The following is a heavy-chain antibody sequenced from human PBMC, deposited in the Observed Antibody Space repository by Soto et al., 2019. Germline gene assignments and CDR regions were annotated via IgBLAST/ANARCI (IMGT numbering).Heavy chain of an antibody. CDR2: INHSGST. D-gene: IGHD3-3*01. CDR1: GGSFSGYY. Sequence: QVQLQQWGAGLLKPSETLSLTCAVYGGSFSGYYWSWIRQPPGKGLEWIGEINHSGSTNYNPSLKSRVTISVDTSKNQFSLKLSSVTAADTAVYYCARGPLGDFWSGYMNWFDPWGQGTLVTVSS. CDR3: ARGPLGDFWSGYMNWFDP. J-gene: IGHJ5*02. V-gene: IGHV4-34*01.